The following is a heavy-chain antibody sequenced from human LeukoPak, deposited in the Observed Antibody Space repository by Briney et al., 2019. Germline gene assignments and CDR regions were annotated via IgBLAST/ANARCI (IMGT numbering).Heavy chain of an antibody. Sequence: GASVKVSCKASGYTFTSYGISWVRQAPGQGLEWMGWISAYNGNTNYAQKLQGRVTMTTDTSTSTAYMELRSLRSDDTAVYYCARDLPAYCGGDCPARHWGQGTLVTVSS. J-gene: IGHJ1*01. CDR2: ISAYNGNT. CDR3: ARDLPAYCGGDCPARH. CDR1: GYTFTSYG. V-gene: IGHV1-18*01. D-gene: IGHD2-21*02.